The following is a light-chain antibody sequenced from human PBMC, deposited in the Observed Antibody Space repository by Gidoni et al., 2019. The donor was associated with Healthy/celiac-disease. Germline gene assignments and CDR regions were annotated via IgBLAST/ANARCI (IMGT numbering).Light chain of an antibody. Sequence: NALGWYQQKPGTAPKRLSYAASSLQSGVPSRFSGSGSGTEFTLTISSLQPEDFATYYCLQHNSYPWTFGQGTKVEIK. V-gene: IGKV1-17*01. CDR2: AAS. J-gene: IGKJ1*01. CDR3: LQHNSYPWT.